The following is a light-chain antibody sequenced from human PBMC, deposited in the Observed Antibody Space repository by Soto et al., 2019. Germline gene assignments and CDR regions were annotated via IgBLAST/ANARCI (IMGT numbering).Light chain of an antibody. J-gene: IGKJ3*01. CDR2: RAS. V-gene: IGKV1-27*01. Sequence: DVQMTQSPPSLSASVGDRVTISCRASQGIGDYLAWFQQKPGTVPKLLIHRASTLHTGVPSRFSGRGSGTDFTLTISSLQPEDVATYYCQKHNTVPLTFGPGTKVDIK. CDR3: QKHNTVPLT. CDR1: QGIGDY.